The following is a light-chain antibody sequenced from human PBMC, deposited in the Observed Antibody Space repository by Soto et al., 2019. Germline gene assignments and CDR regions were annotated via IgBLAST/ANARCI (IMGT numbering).Light chain of an antibody. CDR1: QNIYSN. CDR3: QQYGTSPWT. V-gene: IGKV3-15*01. Sequence: IVMTQSPATLSVSPGERATLSCRASQNIYSNVAWYQQRPGQAPRLLIYRASTRATGIPARFSASGSGTDFSLTISRLEPEDFAVYYCQQYGTSPWTFGQGTKVDI. CDR2: RAS. J-gene: IGKJ1*01.